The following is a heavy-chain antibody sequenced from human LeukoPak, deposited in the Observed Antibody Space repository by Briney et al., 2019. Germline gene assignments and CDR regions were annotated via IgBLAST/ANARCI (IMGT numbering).Heavy chain of an antibody. CDR1: GGSFGGSA. V-gene: IGHV1-69*05. CDR2: IIPILPTT. Sequence: GASVKVSCKASGGSFGGSAIGWVRQAPGQGLEWMGGIIPILPTTTYAQNFQGRVTITTDESTGTAYLELSSLRSDDTAVYYCAGSLRAFINWYFDYWGPGTLVTVSA. CDR3: AGSLRAFINWYFDY. D-gene: IGHD1-1*01. J-gene: IGHJ4*02.